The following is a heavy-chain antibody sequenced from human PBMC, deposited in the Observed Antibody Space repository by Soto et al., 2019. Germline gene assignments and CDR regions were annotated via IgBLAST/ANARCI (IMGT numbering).Heavy chain of an antibody. J-gene: IGHJ4*02. Sequence: ASVKVSCKASGYSFSDYDINWVRQATGLGPEWMGWMNPNTGNTRYAQKFQGRFTMTRDTSISTVYMELGSLTSEDTAVYYCARGKLATLTDFWGQGTPVTVSS. CDR3: ARGKLATLTDF. V-gene: IGHV1-8*01. D-gene: IGHD5-12*01. CDR2: MNPNTGNT. CDR1: GYSFSDYD.